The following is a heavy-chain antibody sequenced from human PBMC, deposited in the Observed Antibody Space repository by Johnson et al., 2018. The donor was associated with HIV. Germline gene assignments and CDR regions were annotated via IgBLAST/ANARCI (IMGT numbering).Heavy chain of an antibody. J-gene: IGHJ3*02. D-gene: IGHD3-22*01. Sequence: VQLVESGGGVVQPGRSLRLSCAASGFTFSSYWMSWVRQAPGKGLEWVANIKQDGSEKYYVDSAKGRFPISRDNAKNSLYLQMNSLRAEDTAVYYCATFYYDNRDYYELASFLTDASDIWGQGTMVTVSS. V-gene: IGHV3-7*02. CDR2: IKQDGSEK. CDR3: ATFYYDNRDYYELASFLTDASDI. CDR1: GFTFSSYW.